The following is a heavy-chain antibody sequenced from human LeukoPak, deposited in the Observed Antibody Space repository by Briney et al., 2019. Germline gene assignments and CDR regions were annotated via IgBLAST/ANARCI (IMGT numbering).Heavy chain of an antibody. CDR1: GGTFSSYA. CDR3: ARVGLAAAGIFDY. CDR2: IIPILGTA. J-gene: IGHJ4*02. D-gene: IGHD6-13*01. Sequence: SVKVSCKASGGTFSSYAISWVRQAPGQGLEWMGGIIPILGTANYAQKFQGRVTITADESTSTAYMELSSLRSEDTAVYYCARVGLAAAGIFDYWGQGTLVTVSS. V-gene: IGHV1-69*01.